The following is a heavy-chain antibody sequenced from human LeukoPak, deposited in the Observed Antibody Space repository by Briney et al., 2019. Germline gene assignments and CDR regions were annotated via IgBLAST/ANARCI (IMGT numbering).Heavy chain of an antibody. V-gene: IGHV1-18*01. CDR2: ISGYNGKT. CDR3: ARDANYYDSSGYYGGFDY. D-gene: IGHD3-22*01. CDR1: GYTFTSYG. Sequence: ASVKVSCKASGYTFTSYGISWVRQAPGQGLEWMGWISGYNGKTDYAQKLQGRVTMTTDTSTSTAYMDLRSLRSDDTAVYYCARDANYYDSSGYYGGFDYWGQGTLVTVSS. J-gene: IGHJ4*02.